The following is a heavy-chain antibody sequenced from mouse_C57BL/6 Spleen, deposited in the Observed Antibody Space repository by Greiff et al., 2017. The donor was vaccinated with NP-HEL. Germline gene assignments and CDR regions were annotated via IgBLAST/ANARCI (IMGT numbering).Heavy chain of an antibody. Sequence: VQLQESGPELVKPGASVKISCKASGYSFTSYYIHWVKQRPGQGLEWIGWIYPGSGNTKYNEKFKGKATLTADTSSSTAYMQLSSLTSEDSAVYYCARLNYYSNWAMDYWGQGTSVTVSS. CDR1: GYSFTSYY. V-gene: IGHV1-66*01. D-gene: IGHD2-5*01. CDR2: IYPGSGNT. CDR3: ARLNYYSNWAMDY. J-gene: IGHJ4*01.